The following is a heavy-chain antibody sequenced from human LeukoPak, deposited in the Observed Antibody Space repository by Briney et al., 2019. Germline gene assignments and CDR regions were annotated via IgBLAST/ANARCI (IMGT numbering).Heavy chain of an antibody. CDR3: ARVRVSIFGVVIPQELDY. CDR1: GYTFTSYG. D-gene: IGHD3-3*01. V-gene: IGHV1-18*01. J-gene: IGHJ4*02. CDR2: ISAYNGNT. Sequence: SVKVSCKASGYTFTSYGISWVRQAPGQGLEWMGWISAYNGNTNYAQKLQGRVTMTTDTSTSTAYMELRSLRSDDTAVYYCARVRVSIFGVVIPQELDYWGQGTLVTVSS.